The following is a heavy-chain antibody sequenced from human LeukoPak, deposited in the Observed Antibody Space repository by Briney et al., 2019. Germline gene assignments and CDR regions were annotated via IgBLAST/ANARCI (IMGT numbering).Heavy chain of an antibody. CDR3: ARRGPTTMTTHDAFDF. CDR2: IKQDGGEK. Sequence: GGSLRLSCVASAFAFARHWMSWVRQAPGKPLEWVATIKQDGGEKYYLDSVKGRFIISRDNARNSLSLQMNSLRAEDTGVYYCARRGPTTMTTHDAFDFWGQGTMVTVSS. D-gene: IGHD4-17*01. CDR1: AFAFARHW. J-gene: IGHJ3*01. V-gene: IGHV3-7*01.